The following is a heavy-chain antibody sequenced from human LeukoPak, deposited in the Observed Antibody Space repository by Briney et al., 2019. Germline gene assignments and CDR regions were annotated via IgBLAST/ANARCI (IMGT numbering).Heavy chain of an antibody. CDR1: GYSFPTYW. D-gene: IGHD2-2*03. V-gene: IGHV5-51*01. CDR2: IYPDESNI. J-gene: IGHJ4*02. Sequence: GESLKISCKGSGYSFPTYWIAWVRPMPGKGLEWMGIIYPDESNIRYSPSFQAQVTISADKSISTAYLQWSSLKASDTAMYYCARPPSRGYSSSFEYWGQGTLVTVSS. CDR3: ARPPSRGYSSSFEY.